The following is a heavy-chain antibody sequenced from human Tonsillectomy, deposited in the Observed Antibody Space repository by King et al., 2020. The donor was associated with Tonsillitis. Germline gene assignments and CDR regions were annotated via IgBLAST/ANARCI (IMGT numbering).Heavy chain of an antibody. V-gene: IGHV4-34*01. J-gene: IGHJ6*02. Sequence: VQLQQWGAGLLKPSETLSLTCAVYGASFSGYYWSWIRQPPGKGLEWIGEINHSGSTKYNPSLESRVTISVDTSKNQFSLKLSAAWRVRILIEATAPWVRWQPTSLGGMDVWGQGTTVTVSS. D-gene: IGHD3-3*01. CDR2: INHSGST. CDR1: GASFSGYY. CDR3: APWVRWQPTSLGGMDV.